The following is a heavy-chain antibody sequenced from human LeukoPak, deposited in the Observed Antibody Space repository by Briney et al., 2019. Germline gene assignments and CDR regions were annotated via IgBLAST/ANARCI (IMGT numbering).Heavy chain of an antibody. CDR2: IYHSGST. Sequence: SETLSLTCTVSGYSISSGYYWGWIRQPPGKGLEWIGSIYHSGSTYYNPSLKSRITISIDKSKNEISLKLTSVTAADTAVYYCARAVGYYFDNSGPSKTFDYWGQGTLVTVSS. J-gene: IGHJ4*02. CDR3: ARAVGYYFDNSGPSKTFDY. CDR1: GYSISSGYY. V-gene: IGHV4-38-2*02. D-gene: IGHD3-22*01.